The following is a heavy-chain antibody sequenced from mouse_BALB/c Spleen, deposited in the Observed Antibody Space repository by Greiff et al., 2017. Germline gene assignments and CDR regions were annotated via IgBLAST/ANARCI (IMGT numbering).Heavy chain of an antibody. Sequence: EVNLVESGGGLVKPGGSLKLSCAASGFTFSSYAMSWVRQTPEKRLEWVASISSGGSTYYPDSVKGRITISRDNARNILYLQMSSLRSEDTAMYYCARGPYYGSSYVGYWGQGTTLTVSS. CDR1: GFTFSSYA. J-gene: IGHJ2*01. CDR2: ISSGGST. V-gene: IGHV5-6-5*01. D-gene: IGHD1-1*01. CDR3: ARGPYYGSSYVGY.